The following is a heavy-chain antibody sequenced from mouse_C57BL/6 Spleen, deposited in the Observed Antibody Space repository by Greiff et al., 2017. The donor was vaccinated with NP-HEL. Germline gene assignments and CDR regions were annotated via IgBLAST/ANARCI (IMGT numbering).Heavy chain of an antibody. J-gene: IGHJ4*01. CDR3: ASREATVWSYYAMDY. Sequence: QVHVKQPGTELVKPGASVKLSCKASGYTFTSYWMHWVKQRPGQGLEWIGNINPSNGGTNYNEKFKSKATLTVDKSSSTAYMQLSSLTSEDSAVYYCASREATVWSYYAMDYWGQGTSVTVSS. CDR2: INPSNGGT. CDR1: GYTFTSYW. D-gene: IGHD1-1*01. V-gene: IGHV1-53*01.